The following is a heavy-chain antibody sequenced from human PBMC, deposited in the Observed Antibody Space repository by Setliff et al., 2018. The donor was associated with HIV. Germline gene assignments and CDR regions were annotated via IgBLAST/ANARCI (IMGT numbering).Heavy chain of an antibody. Sequence: PSETPSLTCTVSGGSISSTYWSWIRQPPGKGLEWIGNIYYSGSTYYNPSLKSRVTISVDTSKNQFSLKLSSVTAADTAVYYCATWGRNNWNYFSYWGQGTLVTVSS. J-gene: IGHJ4*02. CDR1: GGSISSTY. V-gene: IGHV4-59*12. D-gene: IGHD1-20*01. CDR3: ATWGRNNWNYFSY. CDR2: IYYSGST.